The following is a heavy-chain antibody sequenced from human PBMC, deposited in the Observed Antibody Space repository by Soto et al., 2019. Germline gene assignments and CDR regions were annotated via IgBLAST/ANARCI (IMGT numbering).Heavy chain of an antibody. CDR1: GYTFTGYY. CDR3: ARDRVDIVLMVYASDAFDI. Sequence: ASVKVSCKASGYTFTGYYMHWVRQARGQGLEWMGWINPNSGGTNYAQKFQGRVTMTRDTSISTAYMELSRLRSDDTAVYYCARDRVDIVLMVYASDAFDIWGQGTMVTVSS. CDR2: INPNSGGT. V-gene: IGHV1-2*02. J-gene: IGHJ3*02. D-gene: IGHD2-8*01.